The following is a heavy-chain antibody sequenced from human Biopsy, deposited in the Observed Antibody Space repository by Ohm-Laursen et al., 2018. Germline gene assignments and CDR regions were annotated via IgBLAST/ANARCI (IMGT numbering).Heavy chain of an antibody. CDR3: ARGRRTSGWPYFDN. CDR1: GDSLTSGPEN. V-gene: IGHV4-61*01. J-gene: IGHJ4*02. CDR2: IYSGGNT. D-gene: IGHD6-19*01. Sequence: TLPLTCTVSGDSLTSGPENWSWIRQSPGQGLEYIGFIYSGGNTNYNPSLKNRVTTSVDTSKNQFYLKLYSVTAADTAVYYCARGRRTSGWPYFDNWGQGALVIVSP.